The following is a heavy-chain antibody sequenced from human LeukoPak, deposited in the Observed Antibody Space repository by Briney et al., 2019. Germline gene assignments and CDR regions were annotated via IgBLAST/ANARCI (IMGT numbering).Heavy chain of an antibody. CDR3: ARVRRGVDIVATIACFDY. J-gene: IGHJ4*02. D-gene: IGHD5-12*01. V-gene: IGHV4-34*01. CDR1: GGSFSGYY. CDR2: INHSGST. Sequence: SETLSLTCAVYGGSFSGYYWSWIRQPPGKGLEWIGEINHSGSTNYNPSLKSRVTISVDTSKNQFSLKLSSVTAADTAVYYCARVRRGVDIVATIACFDYWGQGTLVTVSS.